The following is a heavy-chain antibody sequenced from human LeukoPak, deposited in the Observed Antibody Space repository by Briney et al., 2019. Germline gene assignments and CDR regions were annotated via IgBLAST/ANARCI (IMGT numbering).Heavy chain of an antibody. Sequence: ASVKVSCKASVYTFTSYGISWVRQAPGHGLEWMGWISAYNGNTNYAQKLQGRVTMTTGTSKSTAYMELRSLRSDDTAVYYCARDWVTMVRGVIWPHALDYWGQGTLVTVSS. J-gene: IGHJ4*02. D-gene: IGHD3-10*01. CDR2: ISAYNGNT. V-gene: IGHV1-18*01. CDR3: ARDWVTMVRGVIWPHALDY. CDR1: VYTFTSYG.